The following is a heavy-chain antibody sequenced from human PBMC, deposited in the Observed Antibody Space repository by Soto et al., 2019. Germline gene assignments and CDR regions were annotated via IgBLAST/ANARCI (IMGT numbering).Heavy chain of an antibody. CDR2: ISAYNGNT. V-gene: IGHV1-18*04. CDR3: ARVRSGYDRYYYGMDV. CDR1: GYTFTSYG. D-gene: IGHD5-12*01. Sequence: ASVKVSCKASGYTFTSYGISWVRQAPGQGLEWMGWISAYNGNTNYAQKLQGRVTMTTDTSTGTAYMELRSLRSDDTAVYYCARVRSGYDRYYYGMDVWGQGTTVTVSS. J-gene: IGHJ6*02.